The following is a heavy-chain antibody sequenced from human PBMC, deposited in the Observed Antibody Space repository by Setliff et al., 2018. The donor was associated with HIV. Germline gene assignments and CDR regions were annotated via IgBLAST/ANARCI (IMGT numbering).Heavy chain of an antibody. CDR2: IYTSGST. D-gene: IGHD3-3*01. CDR1: GDSISSGSYY. CDR3: ARCYYNFWSGYPLDYMDV. Sequence: SETLSLTCSVSGDSISSGSYYWSWIRQPPGKGLEWIGYIYTSGSTNYNPSLKSRVTISVGTSKNQFSLKLSSVTAADTAVYYCARCYYNFWSGYPLDYMDVWGKGTTVTVSS. J-gene: IGHJ6*03. V-gene: IGHV4-61*01.